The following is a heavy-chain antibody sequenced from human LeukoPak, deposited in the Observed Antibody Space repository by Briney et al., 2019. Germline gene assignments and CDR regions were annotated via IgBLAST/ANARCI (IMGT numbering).Heavy chain of an antibody. CDR2: IKSKTDGGTT. Sequence: PGGSLRLSCAASGFTFSNAWMSWVRQAPGKGLEWVGRIKSKTDGGTTDYAAPVKGRFTISRDDSKNTLYLQMNSLKTEDTAVYYCTTDPGDDDGDYITRTMDVWGKGTTVTVSS. D-gene: IGHD4-17*01. V-gene: IGHV3-15*01. CDR3: TTDPGDDDGDYITRTMDV. J-gene: IGHJ6*03. CDR1: GFTFSNAW.